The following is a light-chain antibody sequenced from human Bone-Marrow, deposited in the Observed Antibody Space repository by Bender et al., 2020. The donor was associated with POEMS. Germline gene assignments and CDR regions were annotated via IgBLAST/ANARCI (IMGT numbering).Light chain of an antibody. J-gene: IGLJ3*02. CDR3: SAWDDSLNSPL. CDR2: DST. Sequence: QSALTQPPSASGSPGQSVTISCTGTSSDVGGYNFVSWYQQHPGKAPKLLIYDSTNRPSGVSHRFSGSKSGDTASLTISGLQAEDEADYYCSAWDDSLNSPLFGGGTKLTVL. CDR1: SSDVGGYNF. V-gene: IGLV2-14*03.